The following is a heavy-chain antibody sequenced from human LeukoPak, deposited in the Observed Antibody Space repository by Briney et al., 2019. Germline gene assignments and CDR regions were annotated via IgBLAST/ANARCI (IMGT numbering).Heavy chain of an antibody. CDR2: ISYDGSNK. V-gene: IGHV3-30*18. J-gene: IGHJ4*02. D-gene: IGHD5-24*01. CDR3: AKGQINLPHFDY. Sequence: GGSLGLSCAASGFTFSSYGMHWVRQAPGKGLEWVAVISYDGSNKYYADSVKGRFTISRDNSKNTLYLQMNSLRAEDTAVYYCAKGQINLPHFDYWGQGTLVTVSS. CDR1: GFTFSSYG.